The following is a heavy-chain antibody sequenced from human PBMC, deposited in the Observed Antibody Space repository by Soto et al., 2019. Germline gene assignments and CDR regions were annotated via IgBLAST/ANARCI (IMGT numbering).Heavy chain of an antibody. V-gene: IGHV1-18*01. Sequence: QVQLVQSGAEVKKPGASVKVSCKASGYTFTSYGISWVRQAPGQGLEWMGWISAYNGNTKYAQKLQGRVTMAGDAAGSTAYMELRSLRSDDTAVYYCARDLAVGLVDYWGQGSLVTVSS. CDR2: ISAYNGNT. D-gene: IGHD6-19*01. J-gene: IGHJ4*02. CDR3: ARDLAVGLVDY. CDR1: GYTFTSYG.